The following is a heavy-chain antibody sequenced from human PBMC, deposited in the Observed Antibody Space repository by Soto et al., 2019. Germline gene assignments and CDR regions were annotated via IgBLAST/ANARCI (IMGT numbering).Heavy chain of an antibody. CDR2: IYYSGHT. CDR3: ARERWLYGMDV. V-gene: IGHV4-59*01. CDR1: GGSISDYY. J-gene: IGHJ6*02. D-gene: IGHD5-18*01. Sequence: SETLSLTCTVSGGSISDYYWTWIRQPPGKGLEWIGYIYYSGHTSYIPSLKSRVTISLDMSKNQFSLNLSSVTAADTAVYFCARERWLYGMDVWGQGTTVTVSS.